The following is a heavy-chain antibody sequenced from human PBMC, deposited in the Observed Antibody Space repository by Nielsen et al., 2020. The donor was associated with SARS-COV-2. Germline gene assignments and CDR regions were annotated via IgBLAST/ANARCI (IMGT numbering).Heavy chain of an antibody. D-gene: IGHD3-3*01. CDR3: ANFWD. CDR2: ISSDGREK. Sequence: GESLKISCAASAFTFSNYAVHWVRQAPGKGLEWVAVISSDGREKYYADSVRGRFSISRDTSKNTVYLQMNSVRADDTGVYYCANFWDWGQGTLVTVSS. J-gene: IGHJ4*02. CDR1: AFTFSNYA. V-gene: IGHV3-30*04.